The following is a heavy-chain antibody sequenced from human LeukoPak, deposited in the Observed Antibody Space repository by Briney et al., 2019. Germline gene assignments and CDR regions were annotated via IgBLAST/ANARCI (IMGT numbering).Heavy chain of an antibody. CDR1: GFTVSSNY. CDR2: IYSGGST. Sequence: GGSLRLSCAASGFTVSSNYMSWVRQAPGKGLEWVSVIYSGGSTYYADSVKGRFTISRDNSKNTLYLQMNSLRAEDTAAYYCAKDRIVPYYYDSSGYYYEEGFDYWGQGTLVTVSS. J-gene: IGHJ4*02. D-gene: IGHD3-22*01. CDR3: AKDRIVPYYYDSSGYYYEEGFDY. V-gene: IGHV3-66*01.